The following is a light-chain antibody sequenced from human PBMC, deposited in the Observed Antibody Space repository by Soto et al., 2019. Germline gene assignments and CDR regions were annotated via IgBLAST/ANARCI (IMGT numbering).Light chain of an antibody. V-gene: IGLV2-14*01. CDR2: DVS. CDR3: SSYTSSSTRV. Sequence: QSVLTQPASVSGSPGQSITISCTGTSSDVGGYNYVSWCQQHPGKAPKLMIYDVSNRPSGVSNRFSGSKSGNTASLTISGLQAEDEADYYCSSYTSSSTRVFGTGTK. CDR1: SSDVGGYNY. J-gene: IGLJ1*01.